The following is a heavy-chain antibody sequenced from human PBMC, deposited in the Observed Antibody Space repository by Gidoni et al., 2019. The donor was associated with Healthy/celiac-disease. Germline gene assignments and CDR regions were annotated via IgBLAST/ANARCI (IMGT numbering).Heavy chain of an antibody. Sequence: QVQLVESGGGVVQPGGSLRLACAAAGFTFMSYAMHWVRQAPGKGLEGVAVISYDGSNKYYADSVKGRFTISRDNSKNTLYLQMNSLRAEDTAVYYCARNGPLGVVISSFDYWGQGTLVTVSS. J-gene: IGHJ4*02. CDR2: ISYDGSNK. CDR1: GFTFMSYA. V-gene: IGHV3-30-3*01. D-gene: IGHD3-3*01. CDR3: ARNGPLGVVISSFDY.